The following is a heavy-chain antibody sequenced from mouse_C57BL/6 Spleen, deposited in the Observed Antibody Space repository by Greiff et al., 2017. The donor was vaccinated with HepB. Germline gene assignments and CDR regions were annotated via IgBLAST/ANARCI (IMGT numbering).Heavy chain of an antibody. CDR3: ARGGYGNYVHWFAY. CDR2: INPYNGDT. J-gene: IGHJ3*01. Sequence: EVQLQQSGPELVKPGDSVKISCKASGYSFTGYFMNWVMQSHGKSLEWIGRINPYNGDTFYNQKFKGKATLTVDKSSSTAHMELRSLTSEDSAVYYCARGGYGNYVHWFAYWGQGTLVTVSA. CDR1: GYSFTGYF. V-gene: IGHV1-20*01. D-gene: IGHD2-10*02.